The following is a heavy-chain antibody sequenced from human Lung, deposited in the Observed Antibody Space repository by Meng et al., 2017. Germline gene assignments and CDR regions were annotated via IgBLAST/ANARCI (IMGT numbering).Heavy chain of an antibody. V-gene: IGHV3-74*01. J-gene: IGHJ4*02. D-gene: IGHD4-17*01. CDR3: ARGGVTTDD. CDR2: ITGDGSST. Sequence: VRLGVAGGGFVHPGGALRLSCAASGFTFSTHWMHWVRQAPGKGLEWVSRITGDGSSTIYADSVQGRFTMSRDNAKNTLSLQMNSLRAEDTAVYYCARGGVTTDDWGQGTLVTVSS. CDR1: GFTFSTHW.